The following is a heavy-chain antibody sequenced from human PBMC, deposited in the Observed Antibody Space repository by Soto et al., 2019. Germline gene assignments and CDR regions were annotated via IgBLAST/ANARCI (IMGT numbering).Heavy chain of an antibody. CDR1: GGTFSSYA. Sequence: SVEVSCKASGGTFSSYAISWVRQAPGQGLEWMGGIIPIFGTANYAQKFQGRVTITADESTSTAYMELSSLRSEDTAVYYCARLGVDTAMVPDDYWGQGTLVTVSS. V-gene: IGHV1-69*13. J-gene: IGHJ4*02. CDR2: IIPIFGTA. D-gene: IGHD5-18*01. CDR3: ARLGVDTAMVPDDY.